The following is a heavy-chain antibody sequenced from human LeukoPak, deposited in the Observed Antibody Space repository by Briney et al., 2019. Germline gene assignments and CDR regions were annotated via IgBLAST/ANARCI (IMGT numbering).Heavy chain of an antibody. CDR2: INHSGST. J-gene: IGHJ4*02. Sequence: PSETLSLTCAVYGGSFSGYYWSWIRQPPGKGLEWMGEINHSGSTNYNPSLKSRVTISVDTSKNQFSLKLSSVTAADTAVYYCARHGLPEGGYVWGSYLDYWGQGTLVTVSS. CDR1: GGSFSGYY. CDR3: ARHGLPEGGYVWGSYLDY. V-gene: IGHV4-34*01. D-gene: IGHD3-16*01.